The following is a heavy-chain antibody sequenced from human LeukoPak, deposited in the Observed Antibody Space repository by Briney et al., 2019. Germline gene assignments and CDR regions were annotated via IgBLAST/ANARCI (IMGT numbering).Heavy chain of an antibody. D-gene: IGHD1-14*01. CDR3: ARVPPSAHQVFSSDY. V-gene: IGHV1-18*04. CDR2: ISANNGET. J-gene: IGHJ4*02. CDR1: GYTFTNYG. Sequence: GASVMVSCKASGYTFTNYGISWVRQAPGQGLEWMSWISANNGETRYAQNFQGRVTMTTDTSTTTDYMELRRLRSDDAAVYYCARVPPSAHQVFSSDYWGQGTQVTVSS.